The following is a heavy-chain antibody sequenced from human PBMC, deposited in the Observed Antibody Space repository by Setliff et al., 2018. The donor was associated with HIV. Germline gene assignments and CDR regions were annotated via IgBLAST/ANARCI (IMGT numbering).Heavy chain of an antibody. V-gene: IGHV3-21*01. CDR3: AREVLRGGDDAFGL. D-gene: IGHD3-10*01. CDR2: ISNSSRYY. Sequence: ESLKISCSASGFLFNRYSLNWVRQVPGRGPEWVASISNSSRYYWVKARYGDSVRGRFTISGDYAKNSVYLQMNSLRVEDSAVYYCAREVLRGGDDAFGLWGRGTVVTVSS. J-gene: IGHJ3*01. CDR1: GFLFNRYS.